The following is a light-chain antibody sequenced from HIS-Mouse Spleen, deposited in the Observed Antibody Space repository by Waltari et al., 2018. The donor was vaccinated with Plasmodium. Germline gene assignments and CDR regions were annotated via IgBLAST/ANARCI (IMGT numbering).Light chain of an antibody. CDR3: SSYAGSNNLV. J-gene: IGLJ2*01. CDR2: EVS. Sequence: QSALTQPPSASGSPGQSVTISCTGTSRDVGGYNYVTWYQPHPGKPPKLMIYEVSKWPSGVPDRFSGSKSGNTASLTVSGLQAEDEADYYCSSYAGSNNLVFGGGTKLTVL. CDR1: SRDVGGYNY. V-gene: IGLV2-8*01.